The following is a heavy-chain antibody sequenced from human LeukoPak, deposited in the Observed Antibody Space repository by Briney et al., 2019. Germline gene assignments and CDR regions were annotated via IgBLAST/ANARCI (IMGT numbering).Heavy chain of an antibody. CDR3: AREGGSGWYYFDR. D-gene: IGHD6-19*01. V-gene: IGHV4-61*02. J-gene: IGHJ4*02. CDR1: GGSISSGTYY. Sequence: PSETLSLTCIVSGGSISSGTYYWSWIRQPAGKGLEWIGRIYTSGNTNYNPSLRSRVRISVDTSKSQFSLKLTSVTAADTAVYYCAREGGSGWYYFDRWGQGTLVTVSS. CDR2: IYTSGNT.